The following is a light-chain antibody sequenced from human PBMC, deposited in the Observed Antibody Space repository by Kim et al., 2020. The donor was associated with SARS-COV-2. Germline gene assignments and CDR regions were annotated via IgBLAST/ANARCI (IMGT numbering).Light chain of an antibody. CDR3: QAWGSGRVV. V-gene: IGLV3-1*01. Sequence: VSPGQTATISCSGDYLTKRYTSWYQQKSGQSPVLVIYQNDKRPSGIPDRFSGSISGDTATLTISGTQSVDAADYYCQAWGSGRVVFGGGTQLTVL. CDR2: QND. J-gene: IGLJ2*01. CDR1: YLTKRY.